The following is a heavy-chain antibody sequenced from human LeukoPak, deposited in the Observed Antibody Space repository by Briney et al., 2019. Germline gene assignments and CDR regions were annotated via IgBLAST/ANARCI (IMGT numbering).Heavy chain of an antibody. Sequence: SETLSLTCSVSGGSITTSSYYWGWIRQPPEKGLEWIGSIYYTGGTHYSPSLKSRVTMSVDTSKNQFSLKLSSVTAADTAVYYRARHGGTRVTLVEVYYFDYWGQGTLVTVSS. D-gene: IGHD4-11*01. J-gene: IGHJ4*02. CDR2: IYYTGGT. CDR3: ARHGGTRVTLVEVYYFDY. V-gene: IGHV4-39*01. CDR1: GGSITTSSYY.